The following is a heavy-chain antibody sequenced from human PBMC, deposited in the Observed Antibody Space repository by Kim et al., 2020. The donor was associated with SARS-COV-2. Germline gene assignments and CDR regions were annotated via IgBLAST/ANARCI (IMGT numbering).Heavy chain of an antibody. J-gene: IGHJ4*02. D-gene: IGHD3-3*01. Sequence: GGSLRLSCAASGFTFSSYAMHWVRQAPGKGLEWVAVISYDGSNKYYADSVKGRFTISRDNSKNTLYLQMNSLRAEDTAVYYCARAGRFLEWLSYFDYWGQGTLVTVSS. CDR1: GFTFSSYA. V-gene: IGHV3-30*04. CDR2: ISYDGSNK. CDR3: ARAGRFLEWLSYFDY.